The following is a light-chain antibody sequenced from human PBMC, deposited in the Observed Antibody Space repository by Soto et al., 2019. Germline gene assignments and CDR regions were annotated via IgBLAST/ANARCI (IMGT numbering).Light chain of an antibody. J-gene: IGKJ1*01. CDR1: QGVNSY. V-gene: IGKV1D-8*01. CDR2: AAS. Sequence: VISMTQSPSLLSASTGDRVTINCRVSQGVNSYLAWYQQKPGKAPEFLIYAASTLQSCVPSRFSGSGSGTDFTLTISSLQSEDFATYYCQQYYTFPWTFGQGTKVE. CDR3: QQYYTFPWT.